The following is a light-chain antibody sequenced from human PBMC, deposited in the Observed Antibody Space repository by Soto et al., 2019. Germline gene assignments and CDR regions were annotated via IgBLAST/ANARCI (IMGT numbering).Light chain of an antibody. CDR1: SSDVGGYNY. J-gene: IGLJ1*01. CDR3: SSYTSSNTYA. CDR2: EVS. Sequence: QSALTQPASVSGSPGQSITISCTGTSSDVGGYNYVSWYQQHPGKAPKLIIYEVSNRPSGVSNRFSGSKSDNTASLTISGLQAEDEADYYCSSYTSSNTYAFGTGTKLTVL. V-gene: IGLV2-14*01.